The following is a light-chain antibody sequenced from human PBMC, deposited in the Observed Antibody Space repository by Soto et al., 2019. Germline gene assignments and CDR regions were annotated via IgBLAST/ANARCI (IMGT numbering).Light chain of an antibody. Sequence: EIVMTQSPATLSVSPGERATLSCRASQSVSNNLAWYQQKPGQAPRLLIYGVYSRATGIPARFTGSESGTDFTLTISSLQSEDFAIYYCQQYNSWPWTFGQGTK. CDR3: QQYNSWPWT. J-gene: IGKJ1*01. V-gene: IGKV3-15*01. CDR1: QSVSNN. CDR2: GVY.